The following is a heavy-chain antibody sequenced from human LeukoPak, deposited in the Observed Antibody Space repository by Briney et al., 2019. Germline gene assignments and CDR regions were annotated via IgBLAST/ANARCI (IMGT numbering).Heavy chain of an antibody. Sequence: GGSLRLSCAASGFTFSSYAMSWVRQAPGKGLEWVSAISGSGGSTYSADSVKGRFTISGDNSKNTLYLQMNSLRAEDTAVYYCAKDNRRHYTSGPNPDSLHWGQGALVTVSS. CDR2: ISGSGGST. CDR3: AKDNRRHYTSGPNPDSLH. V-gene: IGHV3-23*01. J-gene: IGHJ4*02. CDR1: GFTFSSYA. D-gene: IGHD6-19*01.